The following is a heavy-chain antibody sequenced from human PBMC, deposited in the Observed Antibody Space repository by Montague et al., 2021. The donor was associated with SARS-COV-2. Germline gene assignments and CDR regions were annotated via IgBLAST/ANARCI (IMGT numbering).Heavy chain of an antibody. D-gene: IGHD5-18*01. CDR2: VDYSGNT. CDR3: ARREYSYGWGD. CDR1: GGSISGSSDY. V-gene: IGHV4-39*01. Sequence: SETLSLTCTVTGGSISGSSDYWGRIRQSPGKGLEWIASVDYSGNTCYSPSLKSRLTISADTSKNQFSLKLNSVTAADTALYYCARREYSYGWGDWGQGTLVTVSS. J-gene: IGHJ4*02.